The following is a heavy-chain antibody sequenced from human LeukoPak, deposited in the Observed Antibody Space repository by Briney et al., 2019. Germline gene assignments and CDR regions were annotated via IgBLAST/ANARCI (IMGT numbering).Heavy chain of an antibody. Sequence: SETLSLTCTVSGGSISSYYWTWIRQPPGKGLEWIGYIYYTGNTNYNPSLKSRVTISVDTSKNQFSLKLSSVTAADTAVYYCARYREDTAMVDLDYYYGMDVWGQGTTVTVSS. V-gene: IGHV4-59*01. CDR2: IYYTGNT. D-gene: IGHD5-18*01. CDR3: ARYREDTAMVDLDYYYGMDV. J-gene: IGHJ6*02. CDR1: GGSISSYY.